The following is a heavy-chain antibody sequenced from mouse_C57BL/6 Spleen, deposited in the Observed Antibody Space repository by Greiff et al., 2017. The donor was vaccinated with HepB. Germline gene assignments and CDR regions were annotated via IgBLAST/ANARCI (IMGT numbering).Heavy chain of an antibody. CDR3: ARHPTY. J-gene: IGHJ3*01. CDR2: ISNGGGST. Sequence: EVKLMESGGDLVKPGGSLKLSCAASGFTFSSYGMSWVRQTPDKRLEWVAYISNGGGSTYYPDTVKGRFTISRDNAKNTLYLQMSRLKSEDTAMYYCARHPTYWGQGTLVTVSA. CDR1: GFTFSSYG. V-gene: IGHV5-12*01.